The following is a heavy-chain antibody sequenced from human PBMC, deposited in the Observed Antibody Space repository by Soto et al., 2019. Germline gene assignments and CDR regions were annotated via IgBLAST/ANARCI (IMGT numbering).Heavy chain of an antibody. J-gene: IGHJ4*02. CDR2: ISGSGGST. V-gene: IGHV3-23*01. CDR1: AFTFSGYA. CDR3: AKVSLSGIAAAGATVGY. Sequence: PGGSLRLSCAASAFTFSGYAMSWVRQTPGKGLEWVSAISGSGGSTYYADSVKGRFTISRDNSKNTLYLQMNSLRAEDTAVYYCAKVSLSGIAAAGATVGYWGQGTLVTAPQ. D-gene: IGHD6-13*01.